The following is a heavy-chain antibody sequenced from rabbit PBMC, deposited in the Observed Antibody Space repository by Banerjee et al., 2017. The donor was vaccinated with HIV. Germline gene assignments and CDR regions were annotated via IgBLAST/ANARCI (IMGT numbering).Heavy chain of an antibody. D-gene: IGHD2-1*01. CDR2: IYPDYNTT. V-gene: IGHV1S7*01. J-gene: IGHJ4*01. CDR1: GIDFNSYG. CDR3: VSYDDYGDRNL. Sequence: QLVESGGGLVTLGGSLKLSCKASGIDFNSYGISWVRQAPGKGLEWIAYIYPDYNTTDYASWVNGRFTIASDNAQNTLYLQLNSLTAADTATYFCVSYDDYGDRNLWGPGTLVTVS.